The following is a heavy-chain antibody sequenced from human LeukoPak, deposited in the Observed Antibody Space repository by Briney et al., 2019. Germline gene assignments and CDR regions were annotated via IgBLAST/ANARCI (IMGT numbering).Heavy chain of an antibody. V-gene: IGHV3-74*01. CDR2: INSDGSST. CDR3: ARAKLVFGELEYYYYYMDV. CDR1: GFTFSSYW. D-gene: IGHD3-10*02. J-gene: IGHJ6*03. Sequence: GGSLRLSCAASGFTFSSYWMHWVRQAPGKGLVWVSRINSDGSSTSYADSVKGRFTISRDNAKNTLYLQMNSLRAEDTAVYYCARAKLVFGELEYYYYYMDVWGKGTTVTISS.